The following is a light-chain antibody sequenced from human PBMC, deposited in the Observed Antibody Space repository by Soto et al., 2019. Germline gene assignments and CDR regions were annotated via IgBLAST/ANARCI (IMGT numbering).Light chain of an antibody. J-gene: IGKJ1*01. CDR3: QRYNNWPWT. CDR2: GAS. Sequence: EIVMTQSPVTLSVSPGERATLSCRASQSVSSNLAWYQQKPGQAPRLLIYGASTRATGIPARFSGSGSGTEFTLTISSLQSEDVAVYSCQRYNNWPWTFGQGTKVEIK. V-gene: IGKV3-15*01. CDR1: QSVSSN.